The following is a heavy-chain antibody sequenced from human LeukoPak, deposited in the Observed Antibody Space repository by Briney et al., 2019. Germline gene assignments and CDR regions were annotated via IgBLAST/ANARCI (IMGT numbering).Heavy chain of an antibody. CDR1: GFNLNIYS. J-gene: IGHJ4*02. CDR2: INWIGGNT. Sequence: GGSLRLSCAASGFNLNIYSMNWVRQAPGKGLEWVSGINWIGGNTDYAGSVKGRFAISRDNAKNSLYLQMNSLRAEDTALYYCARDFVGQGWYNFDYWGQGTLVTVSS. D-gene: IGHD6-19*01. CDR3: ARDFVGQGWYNFDY. V-gene: IGHV3-20*04.